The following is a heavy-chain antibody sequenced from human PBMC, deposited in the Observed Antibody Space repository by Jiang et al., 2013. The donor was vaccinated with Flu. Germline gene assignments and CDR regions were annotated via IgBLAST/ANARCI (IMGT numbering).Heavy chain of an antibody. V-gene: IGHV4-59*08. J-gene: IGHJ3*02. CDR3: ARPKSRTYDDAFDI. CDR1: GDSIGFYY. CDR2: ILYTGNT. D-gene: IGHD5-12*01. Sequence: QLLESGPGLVRPSETLSLTCTVSGDSIGFYYWNWIRQAPGKGLEWIGYILYTGNTNYNPSLKSRVTISLDTSNNQFSLKLRSVTAADTAIYYCARPKSRTYDDAFDIWGQGTMVTVSS.